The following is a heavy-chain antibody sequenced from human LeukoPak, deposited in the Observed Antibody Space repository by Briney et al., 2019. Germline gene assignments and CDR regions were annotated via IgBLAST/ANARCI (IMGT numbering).Heavy chain of an antibody. V-gene: IGHV4-59*01. CDR3: AKYGYNYAFDI. CDR1: GGSISPYY. J-gene: IGHJ3*02. CDR2: IYYSGST. D-gene: IGHD5-24*01. Sequence: PSETLSLTCTVSGGSISPYYWSWIRQPPGKGLEWIGYIYYSGSTNYNPSLKSRVIISVDTSKNQFSLKLSSVTAADTAVYYCAKYGYNYAFDIWSQGTMVTVSS.